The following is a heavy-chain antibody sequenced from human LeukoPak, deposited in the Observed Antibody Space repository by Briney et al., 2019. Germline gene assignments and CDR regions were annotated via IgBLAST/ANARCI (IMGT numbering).Heavy chain of an antibody. CDR3: ARGRSSLWYFDL. Sequence: GGSLKLSCAASGFTFSGSAMHWVRQGSGKGLEWVSSIGAAGDTYYPNSVKGRFTISRENAKSSLYLQLNSLRAEDTAVYYCARGRSSLWYFDLWGRGTLVSVSS. CDR1: GFTFSGSA. D-gene: IGHD6-6*01. V-gene: IGHV3-13*01. J-gene: IGHJ2*01. CDR2: IGAAGDT.